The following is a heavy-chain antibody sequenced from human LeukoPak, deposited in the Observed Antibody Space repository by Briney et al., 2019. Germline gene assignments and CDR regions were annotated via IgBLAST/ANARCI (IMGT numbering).Heavy chain of an antibody. CDR2: ISAYNGNT. CDR1: GYTFTSYG. D-gene: IGHD5-18*01. CDR3: ARDSRGYSYGYGIGNNWFDP. J-gene: IGHJ5*02. V-gene: IGHV1-18*01. Sequence: GASVKVSCKASGYTFTSYGISWVRQAPGQGLEWMGWISAYNGNTNYAQKLQGRVTMTTDTSTSTAYMELRSLRSDDTAVYYCARDSRGYSYGYGIGNNWFDPWGQGTLVTVSS.